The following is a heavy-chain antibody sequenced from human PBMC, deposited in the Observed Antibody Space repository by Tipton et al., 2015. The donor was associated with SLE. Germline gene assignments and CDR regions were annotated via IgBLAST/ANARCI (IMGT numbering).Heavy chain of an antibody. Sequence: TLSLTCTVSGVSISSYYWSWIRQPPGKGLEGIGYIYYSGSSNYNPSLKSRVTISVDTSKNQFSLKLSSVTGADTAVYYCARSRATVTPCYCDYWGQGTLVPVSS. D-gene: IGHD4-17*01. CDR3: ARSRATVTPCYCDY. J-gene: IGHJ4*02. CDR2: IYYSGSS. V-gene: IGHV4-59*01. CDR1: GVSISSYY.